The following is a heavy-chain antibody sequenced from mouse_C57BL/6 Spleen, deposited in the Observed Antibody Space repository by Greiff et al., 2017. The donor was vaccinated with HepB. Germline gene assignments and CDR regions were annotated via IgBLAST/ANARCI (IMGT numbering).Heavy chain of an antibody. CDR3: TNDGYYGAWFAY. CDR2: IDPEDGDT. CDR1: GFNIKDYY. J-gene: IGHJ3*01. Sequence: DVQLQESGAELVRPGASVKFSCTASGFNIKDYYMHWVKQRPGQGLEWIGRIDPEDGDTEYAPKFQGKATMTADTSSNTAYLQLSSLTSEDTAVYYCTNDGYYGAWFAYWGQGTLVTVSA. V-gene: IGHV14-1*01. D-gene: IGHD2-3*01.